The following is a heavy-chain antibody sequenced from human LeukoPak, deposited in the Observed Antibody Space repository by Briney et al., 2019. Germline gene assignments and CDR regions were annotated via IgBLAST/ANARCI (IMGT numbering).Heavy chain of an antibody. CDR1: GFTFSSYW. Sequence: GGSMRLSCAASGFTFSSYWMSWVRQAPGKGLEWVSAISGSGGSTYYADSVKGRFTISRDNSKNTLYLQMNSLRAEDTAVYYCAKASWGHMGIDYWGQGTLVTVSS. J-gene: IGHJ4*02. CDR2: ISGSGGST. V-gene: IGHV3-23*01. CDR3: AKASWGHMGIDY. D-gene: IGHD3-16*01.